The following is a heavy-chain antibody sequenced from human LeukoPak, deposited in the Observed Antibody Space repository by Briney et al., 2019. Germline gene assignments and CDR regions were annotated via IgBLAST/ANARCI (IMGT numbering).Heavy chain of an antibody. V-gene: IGHV1-69*04. CDR3: ARDRAAAAGTFFYDSSGYYSDY. CDR2: IIPMFGRA. Sequence: GASVKVSCKASGESFDRYAISWVRQAPGQGLEWMGRIIPMFGRAHYAQKFQGRVTITADKSTSTAYMDLSSLTSEDTAVYYCARDRAAAAGTFFYDSSGYYSDYWGQGTLVTVSS. CDR1: GESFDRYA. J-gene: IGHJ4*02. D-gene: IGHD3-22*01.